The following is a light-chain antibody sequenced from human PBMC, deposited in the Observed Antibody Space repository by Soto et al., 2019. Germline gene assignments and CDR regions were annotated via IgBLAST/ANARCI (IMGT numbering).Light chain of an antibody. J-gene: IGKJ4*01. CDR2: DAS. CDR1: QSIGTY. CDR3: QQRSNWPPVT. V-gene: IGKV3-11*01. Sequence: EIVLTQSPATLSLSPGERATLSCRASQSIGTYLAWYQQKPGQAPRLLIYDASNRATGIPARFNGSGSGTDFTLTISSLEPEDVAVYYCQQRSNWPPVTFGGGTKVEIK.